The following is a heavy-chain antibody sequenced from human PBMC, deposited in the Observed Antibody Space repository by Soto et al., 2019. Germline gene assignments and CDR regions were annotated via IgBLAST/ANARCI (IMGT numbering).Heavy chain of an antibody. CDR3: VRRGSKVAATRFDP. CDR1: GFTFNDSW. J-gene: IGHJ5*02. V-gene: IGHV3-7*03. Sequence: GGSLRLSCAASGFTFNDSWMRWVCQAPGKGQEGVADMKCDGSEKYYVDSVKGRLTISRDNAKNSLYLQVNSLRAEDMTVYYCVRRGSKVAATRFDPWGQGTLVTVSS. D-gene: IGHD2-15*01. CDR2: MKCDGSEK.